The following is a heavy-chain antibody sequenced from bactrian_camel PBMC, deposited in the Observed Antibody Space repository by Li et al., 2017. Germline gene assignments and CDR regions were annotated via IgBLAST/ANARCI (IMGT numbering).Heavy chain of an antibody. CDR1: GYDALYLC. Sequence: HVQLVESGGGSVEAGGSLKLSCAVSGYDALYLCMGWFRQAPGKEREGVAAFDSEGTTRYGDSVKGRFTMSRDNAKNIWYLQMNNLEPEDSAMYRCAAQYGLGTCKFWAQEKGTAYRSQGTQVTVS. CDR3: AAQYGLGTCKFWAQEKGTAY. J-gene: IGHJ4*01. D-gene: IGHD1*01. V-gene: IGHV3S55*01. CDR2: FDSEGTT.